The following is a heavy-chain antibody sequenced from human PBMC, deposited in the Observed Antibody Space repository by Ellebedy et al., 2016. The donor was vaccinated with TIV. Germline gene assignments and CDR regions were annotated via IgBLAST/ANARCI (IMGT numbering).Heavy chain of an antibody. V-gene: IGHV3-7*01. CDR3: ARAIGGNSAY. J-gene: IGHJ4*02. CDR1: GLTFSSYW. Sequence: GGSLRLXXAASGLTFSSYWMHWVRQAPGKGLEWVANINQDGSVKYYVDSVKGRLTIPRDNTKNSLYLQMNSLRAEDTAVYYCARAIGGNSAYWGQGVLVTVSS. D-gene: IGHD4-23*01. CDR2: INQDGSVK.